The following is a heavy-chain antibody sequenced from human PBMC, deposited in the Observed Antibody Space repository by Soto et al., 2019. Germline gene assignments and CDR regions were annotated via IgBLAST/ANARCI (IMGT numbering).Heavy chain of an antibody. J-gene: IGHJ4*02. CDR3: VGGQYYFDY. D-gene: IGHD3-10*01. Sequence: QVQLVESGGGVVQPGRSLRISCAASGFPFTTYGMHWVREGPGKGLDWVAAISYDGSNKFYADSVKGRFTISRDNSKNTLYLQMNSLRPEDTALYYCVGGQYYFDYRGQGTLVIVSS. CDR1: GFPFTTYG. CDR2: ISYDGSNK. V-gene: IGHV3-30*03.